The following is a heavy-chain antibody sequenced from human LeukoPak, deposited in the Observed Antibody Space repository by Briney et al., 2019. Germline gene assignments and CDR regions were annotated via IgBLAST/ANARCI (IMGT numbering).Heavy chain of an antibody. CDR2: IYSGGST. J-gene: IGHJ6*02. V-gene: IGHV3-53*01. D-gene: IGHD5-12*01. Sequence: GGSLRLSCAASGFSVSNNHMSWVRQAPGKGLEWVSTIYSGGSTYYADYVKGRFTITRDNSKNTVYLQVNSLRAEDTAVYYCATNSGYDNFPRLYGMDVWGQGTTVTVSS. CDR3: ATNSGYDNFPRLYGMDV. CDR1: GFSVSNNH.